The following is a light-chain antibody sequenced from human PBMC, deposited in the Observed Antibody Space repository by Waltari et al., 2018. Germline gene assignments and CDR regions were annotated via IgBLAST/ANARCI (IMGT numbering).Light chain of an antibody. CDR3: QQYSTYSLWA. Sequence: DIQMTQSPSTLSASIGDRVTITCRASQNISRWLAWYQKKPGKAPNLLIYKTCSLQSGVPSRFSGSGSGTEFTLTISSLQPEDFATYYCQQYSTYSLWAFGQGTKVEIK. V-gene: IGKV1-5*03. J-gene: IGKJ1*01. CDR2: KTC. CDR1: QNISRW.